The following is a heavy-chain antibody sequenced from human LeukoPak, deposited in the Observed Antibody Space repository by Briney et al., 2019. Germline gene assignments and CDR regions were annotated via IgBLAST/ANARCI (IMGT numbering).Heavy chain of an antibody. CDR3: AREAGQLVLGY. CDR2: INPSGGST. CDR1: GYTFTGYY. J-gene: IGHJ4*02. V-gene: IGHV1-46*01. Sequence: VASVKVSCKASGYTFTGYYMHWVRQAPGQGLEWMEIINPSGGSTSYAQKFQGRVTMTRDTSTSTVYMELSSLRSEDTAVYYCAREAGQLVLGYWGQGTLVTVSS. D-gene: IGHD6-6*01.